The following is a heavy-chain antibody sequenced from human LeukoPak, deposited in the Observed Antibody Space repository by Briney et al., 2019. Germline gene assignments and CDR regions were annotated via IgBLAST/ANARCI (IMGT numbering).Heavy chain of an antibody. D-gene: IGHD6-13*01. CDR3: AREGQYSSSWYETNWFDP. J-gene: IGHJ5*02. Sequence: PSETLSLTCTVSGGSISSYYRSWLRQPPGKGLEWIGYIYYSGSTNYNPSLKSRVTISVDTSKNQFSLKLSSVTAADTAVYYCAREGQYSSSWYETNWFDPWGQGTLVTVSS. CDR1: GGSISSYY. CDR2: IYYSGST. V-gene: IGHV4-59*01.